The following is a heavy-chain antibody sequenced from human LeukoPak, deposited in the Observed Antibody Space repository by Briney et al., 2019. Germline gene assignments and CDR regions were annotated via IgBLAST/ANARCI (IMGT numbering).Heavy chain of an antibody. CDR2: VNHSGST. J-gene: IGHJ4*02. Sequence: SETLSLTCAVYGGSFSDYYWSWIRQPPGKGLEWIGEVNHSGSTDYNPSLKSRVTISVDTSRNQFSLKLSSVTAADTAVYYCARSLRGYRFATDYWGQGTLVTVSS. CDR1: GGSFSDYY. D-gene: IGHD5-18*01. CDR3: ARSLRGYRFATDY. V-gene: IGHV4-34*01.